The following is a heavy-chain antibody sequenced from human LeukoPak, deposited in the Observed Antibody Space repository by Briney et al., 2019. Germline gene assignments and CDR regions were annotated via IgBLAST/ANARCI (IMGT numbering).Heavy chain of an antibody. D-gene: IGHD3-22*01. J-gene: IGHJ4*02. CDR1: GFTFSNYA. Sequence: GGSLRLSCAASGFTFSNYAMHWVRQAPGRGLEYVSAISSNGGSTYYANSVKGRFTISRDNSKNTLYLQMGSLRAEDMAVYYCARLGYYYDSSSNFGYWGQGTLVTVSS. CDR3: ARLGYYYDSSSNFGY. CDR2: ISSNGGST. V-gene: IGHV3-64*01.